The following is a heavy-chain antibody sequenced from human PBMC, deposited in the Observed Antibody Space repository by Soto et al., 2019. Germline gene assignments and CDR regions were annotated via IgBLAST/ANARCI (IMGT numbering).Heavy chain of an antibody. CDR1: GFSLSNARMG. J-gene: IGHJ4*02. CDR2: IFSNDEK. D-gene: IGHD6-13*01. V-gene: IGHV2-26*01. CDR3: ARIVVGSGSSSWYDY. Sequence: GSGPTLVNPTETLTLTCTVSGFSLSNARMGVSWIRQPPGKALEWLAHIFSNDEKSYSTSLKSRLTISKDTSKSQVVLTMTNMDPVDTATYYCARIVVGSGSSSWYDYWGQGTLVTVSS.